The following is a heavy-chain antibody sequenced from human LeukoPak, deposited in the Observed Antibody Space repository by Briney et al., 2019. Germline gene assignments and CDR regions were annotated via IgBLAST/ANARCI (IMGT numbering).Heavy chain of an antibody. CDR2: ISYSGST. V-gene: IGHV4-59*01. D-gene: IGHD5-18*01. CDR3: ARHDHGYSSGRFDY. Sequence: PSETLSLTCTVSGGSINTYYWSWLRQPPGKGLEWIGYISYSGSTNYNPSLKSRVTISVDTSKNQFSLKLSSVTAADTAVYYCARHDHGYSSGRFDYGGQGTLVTVSS. CDR1: GGSINTYY. J-gene: IGHJ4*02.